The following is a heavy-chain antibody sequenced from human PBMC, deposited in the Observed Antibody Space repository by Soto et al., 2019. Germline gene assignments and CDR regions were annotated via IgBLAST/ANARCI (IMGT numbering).Heavy chain of an antibody. J-gene: IGHJ4*02. D-gene: IGHD3-22*01. CDR2: ISGSGGST. CDR1: GFTVRSNY. V-gene: IGHV3-23*01. Sequence: GGALGPSRAAPGFTVRSNYMSWGRPGAGKGLEWVSAISGSGGSTYYADSVKGRFTISRDNSKNTLYLQMNSLRAEDTAVYYCAKSGSRTYYYDSSDYWGQGTLVTVSS. CDR3: AKSGSRTYYYDSSDY.